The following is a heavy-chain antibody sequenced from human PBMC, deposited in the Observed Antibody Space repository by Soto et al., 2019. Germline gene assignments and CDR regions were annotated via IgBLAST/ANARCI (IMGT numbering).Heavy chain of an antibody. Sequence: SETLSLTCAVYGGSFSGYYWSWIRQPPGKGLEWIGEINHSGSTNYNPSLKSRVTISVDTSKNQFSLKLSSVTAADTAVYYCARGFKDYYGMDVWGQGTTVTVSS. V-gene: IGHV4-34*01. CDR2: INHSGST. CDR1: GGSFSGYY. J-gene: IGHJ6*02. CDR3: ARGFKDYYGMDV.